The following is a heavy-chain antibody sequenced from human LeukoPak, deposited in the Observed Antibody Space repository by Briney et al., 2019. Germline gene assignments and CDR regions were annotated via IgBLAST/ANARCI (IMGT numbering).Heavy chain of an antibody. CDR1: GFTFGHYW. Sequence: GGSLRLFCAASGFTFGHYWMSWVRQAPGKGLEGGADMNQDGSDSYFLDSVMGRFPVSRDNAHNSLYLQTNSLRAEDTAVYYCATGGARYYYSDYWGQGTLVTVSS. V-gene: IGHV3-7*01. D-gene: IGHD3-10*01. CDR3: ATGGARYYYSDY. J-gene: IGHJ4*02. CDR2: MNQDGSDS.